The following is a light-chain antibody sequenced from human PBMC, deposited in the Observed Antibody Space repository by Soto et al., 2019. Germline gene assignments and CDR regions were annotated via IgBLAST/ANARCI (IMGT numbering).Light chain of an antibody. V-gene: IGLV2-11*01. Sequence: QSALTHPRSVSGSPGQSVAISCTGTSSDVGGYNYVSWYQQHPGKAPKLMMSDVTKRPSGVPDRFSGSKSGNTASLTISGLQAEDEADYYCCSYAGNLAVFGGGTKVTVL. CDR1: SSDVGGYNY. J-gene: IGLJ2*01. CDR2: DVT. CDR3: CSYAGNLAV.